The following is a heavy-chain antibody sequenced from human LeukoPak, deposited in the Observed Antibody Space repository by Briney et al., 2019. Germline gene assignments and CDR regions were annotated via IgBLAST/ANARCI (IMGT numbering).Heavy chain of an antibody. V-gene: IGHV4-34*01. CDR2: INHSGST. J-gene: IGHJ6*03. CDR3: ARVRVYYYYYMDV. D-gene: IGHD3-10*01. Sequence: PSETLSLTCAVYGGSFSGYYWSWIRQPPGKGLEWIGEINHSGSTNYNPSLKSRVTLSVDTSKNQFSLKLSSVTAADTAVYYCARVRVYYYYYMDVWGKGTTVTVSS. CDR1: GGSFSGYY.